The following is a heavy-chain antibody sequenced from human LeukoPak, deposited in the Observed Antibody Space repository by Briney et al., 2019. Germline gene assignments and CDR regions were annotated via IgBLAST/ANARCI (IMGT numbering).Heavy chain of an antibody. Sequence: ASVKVSCKASGYTFTSYYMHWVRQAPGQGLEWMGIINPSGGSTSYAQKFQGRVTMTRDTSTSTVYMELSSLRSEDTAVYYRARDVVDGYSYGYSGWFDPWGQGTLVTVSS. D-gene: IGHD5-18*01. V-gene: IGHV1-46*01. CDR1: GYTFTSYY. CDR3: ARDVVDGYSYGYSGWFDP. J-gene: IGHJ5*02. CDR2: INPSGGST.